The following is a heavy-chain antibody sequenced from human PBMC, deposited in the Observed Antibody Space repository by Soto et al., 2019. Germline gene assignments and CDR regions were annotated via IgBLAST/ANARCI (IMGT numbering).Heavy chain of an antibody. CDR2: MNPNSGNT. CDR1: GGTITRYA. J-gene: IGHJ6*03. CDR3: ARGTGYMDV. Sequence: ASVKVSCKTSGGTITRYAVNWVRQATGQGLEWMGWMNPNSGNTGYAQKFQGRVTMTRNTSISTAYMELSSLRSEDTAVYYCARGTGYMDVWGKGTTVTVSS. D-gene: IGHD3-10*01. V-gene: IGHV1-8*01.